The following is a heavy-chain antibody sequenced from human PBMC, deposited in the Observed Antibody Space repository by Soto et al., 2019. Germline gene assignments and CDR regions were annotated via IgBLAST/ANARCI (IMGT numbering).Heavy chain of an antibody. D-gene: IGHD2-15*01. CDR1: GGSFSGYY. V-gene: IGHV4-34*01. J-gene: IGHJ4*02. CDR2: INHSGST. Sequence: PSETLSLTCAVYGGSFSGYYWSWIRQPPGKGLEWIGEINHSGSTNYNPSLKSRVTISVDTSKNQFSLKLSSVTAADTAVYYCASTAGGSAKENCSGGSCYSDPAGYWGQGTLVTVSS. CDR3: ASTAGGSAKENCSGGSCYSDPAGY.